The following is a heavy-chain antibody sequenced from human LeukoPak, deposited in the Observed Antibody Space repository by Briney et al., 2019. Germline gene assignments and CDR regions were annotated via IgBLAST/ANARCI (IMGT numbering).Heavy chain of an antibody. CDR1: GGSISSYY. V-gene: IGHV4-39*01. CDR3: AVRTRGFLERVDG. D-gene: IGHD3-3*01. CDR2: IYYSGST. J-gene: IGHJ6*03. Sequence: SETLSLTCTVSGGSISSYYCGWIRQPPGKGLEWIGSIYYSGSTYYNPSLKSRVTISVDTSKNQFSLKLSSVTAADTAVYYCAVRTRGFLERVDGWGKGTTVTVS.